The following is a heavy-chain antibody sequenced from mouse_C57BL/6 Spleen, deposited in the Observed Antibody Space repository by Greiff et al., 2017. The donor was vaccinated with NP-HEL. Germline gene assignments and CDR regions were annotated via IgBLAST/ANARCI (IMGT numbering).Heavy chain of an antibody. J-gene: IGHJ3*01. CDR1: GFTFSSYA. V-gene: IGHV5-4*01. CDR2: ISDGGSYT. Sequence: EVQGVESGGGLVKPGGSLKLSCAASGFTFSSYAMSWVRQTPEKRLEWVATISDGGSYTYYPDNVKGRFTISRDNAKNNLYLQMSHLKSEDTAMYYCARGSLLAYWGQGTLVTVSA. D-gene: IGHD1-2*01. CDR3: ARGSLLAY.